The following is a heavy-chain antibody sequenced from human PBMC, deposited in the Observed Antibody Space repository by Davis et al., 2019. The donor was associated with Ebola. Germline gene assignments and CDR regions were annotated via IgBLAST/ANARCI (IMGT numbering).Heavy chain of an antibody. CDR2: ISSGSGAI. CDR1: GITLSSYS. D-gene: IGHD6-19*01. Sequence: GESLKISCAASGITLSSYSMNWVRQAPGKGLEWVSYISSGSGAIYYADSVKDRFAISRDNGKNSLYLQMGSLRDEDTAVYYCASSRQVGSGWLDYFYYGMDVWGQGTTVTVSS. V-gene: IGHV3-48*02. CDR3: ASSRQVGSGWLDYFYYGMDV. J-gene: IGHJ6*02.